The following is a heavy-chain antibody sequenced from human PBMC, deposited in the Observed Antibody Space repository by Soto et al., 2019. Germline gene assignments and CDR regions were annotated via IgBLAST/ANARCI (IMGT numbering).Heavy chain of an antibody. CDR1: GFTVSVNY. Sequence: EEQLVESGGGLIQPGGSLRLSCVVSGFTVSVNYMSWVRQAPGKGLEWVAVIYIGDTTYHADSVKGRFAISRDSSKITLYLQMNSLRAEDTAVYFCARDSSGRYAWGMDAWGRGTTVTVSS. CDR3: ARDSSGRYAWGMDA. J-gene: IGHJ6*02. D-gene: IGHD2-2*01. V-gene: IGHV3-53*01. CDR2: IYIGDTT.